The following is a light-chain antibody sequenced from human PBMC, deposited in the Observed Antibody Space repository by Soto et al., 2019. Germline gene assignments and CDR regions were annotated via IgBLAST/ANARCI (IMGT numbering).Light chain of an antibody. CDR2: KAS. Sequence: DIQMTQSPSSLSASVGDRVTITCRASQGISTYLNWYQQKPGKAPKLLIYKASSLESGVPSRFSGSGSGTEFTLTISSLQPDDFATYYCQQYNSYPWTFGQGTKVDIK. CDR1: QGISTY. V-gene: IGKV1-5*03. J-gene: IGKJ1*01. CDR3: QQYNSYPWT.